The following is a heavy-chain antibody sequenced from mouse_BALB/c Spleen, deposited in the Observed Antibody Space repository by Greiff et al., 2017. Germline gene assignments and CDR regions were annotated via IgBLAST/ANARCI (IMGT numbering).Heavy chain of an antibody. J-gene: IGHJ2*01. CDR1: GFSLTSYG. CDR2: IWAGGST. V-gene: IGHV2-9*02. Sequence: VKLVESGPGLVAPSQSLSITCTVSGFSLTSYGVHWVRQPPGKGLEWLGVIWAGGSTNYNSALMSRLSISKDNSKSQVFLKMNSLQTDDTAMYYCARDSSGYLFDYWGQGTTLTVSS. D-gene: IGHD3-1*01. CDR3: ARDSSGYLFDY.